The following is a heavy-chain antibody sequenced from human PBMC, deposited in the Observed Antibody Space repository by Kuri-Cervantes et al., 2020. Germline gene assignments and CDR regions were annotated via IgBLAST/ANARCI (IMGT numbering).Heavy chain of an antibody. D-gene: IGHD5-18*01. J-gene: IGHJ4*02. CDR3: ATTQRGYSYGYPNPFDY. CDR2: IYYSGTT. CDR1: GGAISSSSYS. V-gene: IGHV4-39*01. Sequence: SETLSLTCTVSGGAISSSSYSWGWIRQPPGKGLEWIGQIYYSGTTQYTPSLKSRVTISIDRSRNQFSLKLSSVTAADTAVYYCATTQRGYSYGYPNPFDYWGQGTLVTVSS.